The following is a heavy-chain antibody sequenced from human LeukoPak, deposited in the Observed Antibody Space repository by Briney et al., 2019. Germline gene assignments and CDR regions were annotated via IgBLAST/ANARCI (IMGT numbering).Heavy chain of an antibody. V-gene: IGHV3-23*01. Sequence: PGGSLRLSCAASGFTFSSYGMSWVRQAPGKGLEWVSAISGSGGSTYYADSVKGRFTISRDNSKNTLYLQMNSLRAEDTAVYYCAKEPEYSSSWLGDYWGQGTLVTVSS. D-gene: IGHD6-13*01. J-gene: IGHJ4*02. CDR3: AKEPEYSSSWLGDY. CDR1: GFTFSSYG. CDR2: ISGSGGST.